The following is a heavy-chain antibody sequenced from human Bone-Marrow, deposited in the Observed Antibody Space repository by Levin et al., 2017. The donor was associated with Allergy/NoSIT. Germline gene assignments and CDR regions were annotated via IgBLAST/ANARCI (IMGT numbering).Heavy chain of an antibody. D-gene: IGHD2-2*01. J-gene: IGHJ4*02. CDR2: ISGSGGRT. V-gene: IGHV3-23*01. CDR3: AKERVAYCSSTGCCMLDY. CDR1: GFTFSSYA. Sequence: ASVKVSCEASGFTFSSYAMSWVRQAPGKGLEWVSAISGSGGRTYYADSVKGRFSITRDNSKNTLYLQMNSLRADDTAVYYCAKERVAYCSSTGCCMLDYWGRVTLVAVSS.